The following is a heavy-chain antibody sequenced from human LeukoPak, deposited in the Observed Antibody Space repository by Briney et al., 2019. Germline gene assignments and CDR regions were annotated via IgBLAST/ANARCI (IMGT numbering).Heavy chain of an antibody. D-gene: IGHD3-9*01. J-gene: IGHJ4*02. CDR3: ARQNILTGYYPFDY. CDR2: IYGGGST. Sequence: GGSLRLSCAASGFTVSDNSMTWVRQAPGKGLEWVSVIYGGGSTYYADSVNGRFTISRDNSKNTLYLQTNSLRAEDTAVYYCARQNILTGYYPFDYWGQGTLVTVSS. V-gene: IGHV3-66*04. CDR1: GFTVSDNS.